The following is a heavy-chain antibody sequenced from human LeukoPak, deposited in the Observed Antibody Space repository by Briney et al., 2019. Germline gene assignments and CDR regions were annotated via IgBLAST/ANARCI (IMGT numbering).Heavy chain of an antibody. CDR3: ARPYDRVVARYFAY. CDR2: INHSGNT. CDR1: GGFFSVYY. Sequence: SETLSLTCAVYGGFFSVYYWRWIRQPRGEGLEWIGEINHSGNTNYNPSLKSRVTISVDTSKNQFSLKLSSVTAADTAVYYCARPYDRVVARYFAYWGQGTLVSVSS. J-gene: IGHJ4*02. V-gene: IGHV4-34*01. D-gene: IGHD3-9*01.